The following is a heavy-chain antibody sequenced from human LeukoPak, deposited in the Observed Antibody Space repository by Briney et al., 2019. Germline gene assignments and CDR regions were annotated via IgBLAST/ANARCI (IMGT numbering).Heavy chain of an antibody. CDR2: ISSSSSYI. D-gene: IGHD3-16*02. V-gene: IGHV3-21*06. CDR1: GFTFSSYN. CDR3: ARVIAFRGYMDV. Sequence: GGSLRLSCAASGFTFSSYNMNWVRQAPGKGLEWVSSISSSSSYIHYADSVKGRFTISRDNAKNSLYLQMNSLRAEDTAVYYCARVIAFRGYMDVWGKGTTVTVSS. J-gene: IGHJ6*03.